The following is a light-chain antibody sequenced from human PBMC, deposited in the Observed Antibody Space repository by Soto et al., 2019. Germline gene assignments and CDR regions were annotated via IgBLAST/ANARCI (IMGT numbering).Light chain of an antibody. V-gene: IGKV3-20*01. Sequence: EIVLTQSPGTLSLSPGEGATLSCRASQSISSSSLAWYQQEPGRAPRLLIYHTSSRATGIPDRFSGSGSGTDFPLTVSRLEPEDFAVYYCQQYGSSGTFGQGTKVDIK. CDR1: QSISSSS. CDR2: HTS. CDR3: QQYGSSGT. J-gene: IGKJ1*01.